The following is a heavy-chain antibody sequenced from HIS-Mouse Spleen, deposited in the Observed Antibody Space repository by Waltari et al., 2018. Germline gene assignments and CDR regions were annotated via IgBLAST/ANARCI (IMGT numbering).Heavy chain of an antibody. CDR2: IYYSGST. Sequence: QLQLQESGPGLVKPSETRSLTCTVSGGSISSSSYYWGWIRQPPGKGLEWIGSIYYSGSTYYNPSLKSRVTISVDTSKNQFSLKLSSVTAADTVVYYCAREIPYSSSWYDWYFDLWGRGTLVTVSS. V-gene: IGHV4-39*07. J-gene: IGHJ2*01. CDR1: GGSISSSSYY. CDR3: AREIPYSSSWYDWYFDL. D-gene: IGHD6-13*01.